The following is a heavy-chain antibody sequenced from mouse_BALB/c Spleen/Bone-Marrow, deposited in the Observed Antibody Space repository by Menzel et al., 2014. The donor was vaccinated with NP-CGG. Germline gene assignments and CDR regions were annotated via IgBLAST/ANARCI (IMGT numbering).Heavy chain of an antibody. CDR3: ARDYGRTAWFAY. CDR1: GFNIKDTY. Sequence: AQLQQSGAELVKPGASVKLSYTASGFNIKDTYIHWVKQRPEQGLVWIGGIDPANGNTKYDPKFQGKATITADTSSNTAYPQLSSLTSEDTAVYYCARDYGRTAWFAYWGQGTLVTVSA. CDR2: IDPANGNT. V-gene: IGHV14-3*02. D-gene: IGHD1-1*01. J-gene: IGHJ3*01.